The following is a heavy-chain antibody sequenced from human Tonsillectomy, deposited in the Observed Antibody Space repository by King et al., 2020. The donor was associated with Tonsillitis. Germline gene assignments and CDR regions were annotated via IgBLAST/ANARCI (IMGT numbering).Heavy chain of an antibody. CDR2: IAYDGSNY. CDR1: GFTFSRYG. J-gene: IGHJ4*02. Sequence: VQLVESGGGVVQPGRSLRLSCAASGFTFSRYGMHWVRQAPGKGLEWVAVIAYDGSNYYYADSVKGRFTISRDNSNNTVYLQLTSLRAEETAVYYCAKDRRGHSSYYDSRGYFYGLNNWGQGTLVTVSS. CDR3: AKDRRGHSSYYDSRGYFYGLNN. D-gene: IGHD3-22*01. V-gene: IGHV3-30*18.